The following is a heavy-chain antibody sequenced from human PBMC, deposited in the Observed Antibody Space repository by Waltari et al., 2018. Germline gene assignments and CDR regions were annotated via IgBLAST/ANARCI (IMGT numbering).Heavy chain of an antibody. J-gene: IGHJ4*02. D-gene: IGHD3-9*01. CDR2: ITESGDT. CDR1: GFTFKNCA. CDR3: AKRWAIYYFEY. Sequence: EVRLVDSGGGLVQPGGSLRISCAASGFTFKNCAMSGVRQGTGKGLEWVSTITESGDTFYAVSVKGRFATSRDNYKNTLSLQMNSLRAEDTAVYYCAKRWAIYYFEYWGQGNLVTVSS. V-gene: IGHV3-23*04.